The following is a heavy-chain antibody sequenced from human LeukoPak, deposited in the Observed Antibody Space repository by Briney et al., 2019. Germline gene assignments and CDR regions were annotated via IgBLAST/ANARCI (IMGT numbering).Heavy chain of an antibody. CDR3: AKDRDDYGDFYFDY. CDR1: GFTFSSYA. Sequence: GGSLRLSCAASGFTFSSYAMSWVRQAPGKGLEWVSAISGSGGSTYYADSVKGRFTISRDNSKNTLYLQMNSLRAEDAAVYYCAKDRDDYGDFYFDYWGQGTLVTVSS. CDR2: ISGSGGST. V-gene: IGHV3-23*01. J-gene: IGHJ4*02. D-gene: IGHD4-17*01.